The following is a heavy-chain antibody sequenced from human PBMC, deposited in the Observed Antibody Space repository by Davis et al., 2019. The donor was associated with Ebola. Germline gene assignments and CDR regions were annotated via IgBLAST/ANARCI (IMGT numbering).Heavy chain of an antibody. J-gene: IGHJ6*02. V-gene: IGHV4-59*12. CDR1: GGSISSYY. CDR2: IYYSGST. Sequence: SETLSLTCTVSGGSISSYYWSWIRQPPGKGLEWIGYIYYSGSTNYNPSLKSRVTISVDTSKNQFSLKLSSVTAADTAVYYCARGVFVDTAMVGLYYYYGMDAWGQGTTVTVSS. D-gene: IGHD5-18*01. CDR3: ARGVFVDTAMVGLYYYYGMDA.